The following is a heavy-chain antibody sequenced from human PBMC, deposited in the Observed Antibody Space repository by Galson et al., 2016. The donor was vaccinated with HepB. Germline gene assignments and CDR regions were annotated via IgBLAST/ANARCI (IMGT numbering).Heavy chain of an antibody. J-gene: IGHJ4*02. CDR3: ARIKADSGSYGGGFDY. CDR2: IDWDGDS. V-gene: IGHV2-70*01. D-gene: IGHD3-16*01. Sequence: PALVKPTQTLKLTCTFSGFSLSTSGVSVSWIRQPPGKALEWLALIDWDGDSYYNTSLETRLSITKDTSKNEVILTMTDKAPVDTATYYCARIKADSGSYGGGFDYWGQGALVTVSS. CDR1: GFSLSTSGVS.